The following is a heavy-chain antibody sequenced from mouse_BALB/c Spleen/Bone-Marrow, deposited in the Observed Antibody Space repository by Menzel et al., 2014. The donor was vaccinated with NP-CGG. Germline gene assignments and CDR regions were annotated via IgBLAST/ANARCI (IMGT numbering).Heavy chain of an antibody. CDR3: ARWGITTGFAY. J-gene: IGHJ3*01. CDR1: GSNIKDTY. Sequence: EVMLVESGAELVKPGASVKLSCTASGSNIKDTYMHWVKQRPEQGLEWIGRIDPANGNTKYDPKFQGKATITADTSSNTAYLQLSSLTSEDTAVYYCARWGITTGFAYWGQGTLVTVSA. D-gene: IGHD2-4*01. V-gene: IGHV14-3*02. CDR2: IDPANGNT.